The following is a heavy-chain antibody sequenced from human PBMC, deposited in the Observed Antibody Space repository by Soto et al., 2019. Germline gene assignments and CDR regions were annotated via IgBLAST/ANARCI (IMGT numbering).Heavy chain of an antibody. Sequence: QVQLQESGPGPVKPSQTLSLTCAVSGGSISSGDYYWSWIRQPPGKGLEWIGYIYYSGSTYYNPSLKSRVTISVDTSKNQFSLKLSSVTAADTAVYYCARTYGSGSYYNRGAFDIWGQGTMVTVSS. J-gene: IGHJ3*02. V-gene: IGHV4-30-4*01. CDR1: GGSISSGDYY. D-gene: IGHD3-10*01. CDR2: IYYSGST. CDR3: ARTYGSGSYYNRGAFDI.